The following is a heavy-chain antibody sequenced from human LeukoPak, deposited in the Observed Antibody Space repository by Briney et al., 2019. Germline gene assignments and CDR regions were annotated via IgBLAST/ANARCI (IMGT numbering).Heavy chain of an antibody. D-gene: IGHD6-19*01. V-gene: IGHV3-21*01. CDR3: ARAGSGWYPVN. J-gene: IGHJ4*02. CDR2: ISDGGNSV. Sequence: GGSLRLSCAASGFTFSSYNMNWVRQAPGKGLEWVSSISDGGNSVFYAGSVKGRFTISRDNAKNSLYLQMNSLRAEDTAIYYCARAGSGWYPVNWGQGALVTVSS. CDR1: GFTFSSYN.